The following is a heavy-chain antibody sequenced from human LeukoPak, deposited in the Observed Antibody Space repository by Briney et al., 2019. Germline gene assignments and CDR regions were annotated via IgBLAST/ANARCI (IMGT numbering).Heavy chain of an antibody. Sequence: SGGSLRLSCAASGFTFSSYGMHWVRQAPGKGLEWVAVIWSDGSNKYYADSVKGRFTISRDNSKNTLYLQMNSLRAEDTAVYYCARGQYYYGSGSSDALDIWGQGTMVTVSS. CDR1: GFTFSSYG. J-gene: IGHJ3*02. D-gene: IGHD3-10*01. CDR2: IWSDGSNK. CDR3: ARGQYYYGSGSSDALDI. V-gene: IGHV3-33*01.